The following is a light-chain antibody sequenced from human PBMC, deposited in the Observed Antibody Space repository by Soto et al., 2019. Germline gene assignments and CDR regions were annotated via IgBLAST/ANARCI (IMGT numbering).Light chain of an antibody. CDR1: ESLFGF. CDR3: QSYNDWPFA. V-gene: IGKV3-15*01. Sequence: DIVLTQSPATLSVSPGDRVTLSCRASESLFGFLAWYQQKPGQAPRLLMYGVSTRATGIPVRFSGGGSATDFTLTISSLQSEESAFYFCQSYNDWPFASGLGTRLEI. CDR2: GVS. J-gene: IGKJ2*01.